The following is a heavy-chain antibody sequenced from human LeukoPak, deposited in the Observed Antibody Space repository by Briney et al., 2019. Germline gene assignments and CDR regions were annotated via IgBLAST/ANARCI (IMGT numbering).Heavy chain of an antibody. D-gene: IGHD5-12*01. CDR1: GFTFSSCA. V-gene: IGHV3-23*01. CDR2: ISGSGGST. Sequence: GGSLRLSCAASGFTFSSCAMSWVRQAPGKGLEWVSAISGSGGSTYYADSVKGRFTISRDNSKNTLYLQMNSLRAEDTAVYYCAKVIYSGYDSADAFDIWGQGTMVTVSS. CDR3: AKVIYSGYDSADAFDI. J-gene: IGHJ3*02.